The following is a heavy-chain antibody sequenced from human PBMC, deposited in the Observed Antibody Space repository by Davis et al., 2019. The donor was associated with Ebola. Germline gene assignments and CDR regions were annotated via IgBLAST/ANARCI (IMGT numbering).Heavy chain of an antibody. D-gene: IGHD4-17*01. J-gene: IGHJ4*02. CDR2: IYYSGST. CDR3: ARLRMTTVTRKYYFDY. CDR1: GGSISSYY. Sequence: SETLSLTCTVSGGSISSYYWGWIRQLPGKGLEWIGSIYYSGSTYYNPSLKSRVTISVDTSKNQFSLKLSSVTAADTAVYYCARLRMTTVTRKYYFDYWGQGTLVTVSS. V-gene: IGHV4-39*01.